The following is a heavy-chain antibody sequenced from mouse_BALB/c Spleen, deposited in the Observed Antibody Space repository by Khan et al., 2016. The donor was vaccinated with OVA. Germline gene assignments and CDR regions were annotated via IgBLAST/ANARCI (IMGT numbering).Heavy chain of an antibody. J-gene: IGHJ2*01. CDR2: IWSSGST. CDR1: GFSSTSYG. D-gene: IGHD1-1*02. CDR3: ARNRNGYFDY. Sequence: QVQLKQSGPGLVQPSQSLSITCTVSGFSSTSYGVHWVRQSPGKGLEWLGMIWSSGSTDYNATFISRLSISKDNSKSQVFFKMNSLQANDTAIYYCARNRNGYFDYWGQGTTLTVSS. V-gene: IGHV2-2*02.